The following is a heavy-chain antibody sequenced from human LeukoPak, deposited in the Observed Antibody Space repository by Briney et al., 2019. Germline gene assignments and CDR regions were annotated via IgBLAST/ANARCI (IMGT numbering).Heavy chain of an antibody. V-gene: IGHV3-21*01. D-gene: IGHD4-23*01. CDR3: ASLSVVQFYFDY. CDR1: GFTFSSYS. Sequence: GGSLRLSCAASGFTFSSYSMNWVRQAPGKGLEWVSSISTSSSFISYADSVKGRFTISRDNAKNSLDLQMNSLRAEDTAVYYCASLSVVQFYFDYWGQGTLVTVSS. J-gene: IGHJ4*02. CDR2: ISTSSSFI.